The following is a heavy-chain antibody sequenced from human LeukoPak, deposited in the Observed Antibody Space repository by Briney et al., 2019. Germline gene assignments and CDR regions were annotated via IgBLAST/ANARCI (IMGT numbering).Heavy chain of an antibody. CDR1: GGTFSSYA. J-gene: IGHJ6*02. V-gene: IGHV1-69*13. D-gene: IGHD1-1*01. Sequence: SVKVSCKASGGTFSSYAISWVRQAPGQGLEWMGGIIPIFGTANYAQKFQGRVTITADESTSTAYMELSGLRSEDTAVYYCARNGGLGTDYYYGMDVWGQGTTVTVSS. CDR2: IIPIFGTA. CDR3: ARNGGLGTDYYYGMDV.